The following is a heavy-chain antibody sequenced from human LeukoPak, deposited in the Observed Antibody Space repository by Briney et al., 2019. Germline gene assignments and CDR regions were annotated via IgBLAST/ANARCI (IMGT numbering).Heavy chain of an antibody. J-gene: IGHJ4*02. Sequence: GGSLRLSCAASGFTFSSYAMSWVRQAPRKGLEWVSAMSGSGDSTYYADSVKGRFTISRDNSKNTLYLQMNNLRAEDTAVYYCAKDPVDVLHPYFDYWGQGTLVTVPS. CDR1: GFTFSSYA. D-gene: IGHD2-8*02. V-gene: IGHV3-23*01. CDR3: AKDPVDVLHPYFDY. CDR2: MSGSGDST.